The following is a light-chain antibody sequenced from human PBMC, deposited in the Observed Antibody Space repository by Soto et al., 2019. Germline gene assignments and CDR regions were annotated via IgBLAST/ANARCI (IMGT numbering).Light chain of an antibody. CDR1: SSDVGSYDF. CDR3: SSFTTTNTWV. Sequence: QSALTQPTSVSGSPGQSITISCTGTSSDVGSYDFVSWFQQHPGKAPKLMIYEVTNRPSGVSYRFSGSKSGNTASLTISGLQAEDAADYYCSSFTTTNTWVFGGGTKVTVL. CDR2: EVT. V-gene: IGLV2-14*01. J-gene: IGLJ3*02.